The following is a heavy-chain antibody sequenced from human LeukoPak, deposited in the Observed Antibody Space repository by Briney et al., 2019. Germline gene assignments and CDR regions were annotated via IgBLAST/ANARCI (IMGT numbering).Heavy chain of an antibody. D-gene: IGHD3-10*01. J-gene: IGHJ4*02. CDR3: ARDAEIQLLWFGDDYFDY. CDR2: INPNSGGT. Sequence: ASVKVSCKASGYTFTGYYMQWVRQAPGQGLEWMGWINPNSGGTNYAQKFQGRVTMTRDTSISTAYMELSRLRSDDTAVYYCARDAEIQLLWFGDDYFDYWGQGTLVTVSS. V-gene: IGHV1-2*02. CDR1: GYTFTGYY.